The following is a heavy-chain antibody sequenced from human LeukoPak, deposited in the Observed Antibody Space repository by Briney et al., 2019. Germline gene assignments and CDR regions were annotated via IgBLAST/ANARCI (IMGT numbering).Heavy chain of an antibody. D-gene: IGHD5-18*01. Sequence: ASVKVSCKASGYTFTSYGISWVRQAPGQGLEWMGWISAYNGNTNYAQKLQGRVTMTTDTSTSTAYMELRSLRSDDTAVYYCARDERGYRNSVHYFDYWGQGTLVTVSS. J-gene: IGHJ4*02. CDR3: ARDERGYRNSVHYFDY. CDR1: GYTFTSYG. CDR2: ISAYNGNT. V-gene: IGHV1-18*01.